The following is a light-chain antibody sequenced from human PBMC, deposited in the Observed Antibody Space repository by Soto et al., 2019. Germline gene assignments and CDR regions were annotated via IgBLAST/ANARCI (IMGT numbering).Light chain of an antibody. V-gene: IGKV1-6*01. Sequence: QMTQSPSSMSASAGEKIIITCRASRDVGSDVSWYQQKPGQAPKLLIYAASNLYPGVPSRFSGSRSGTEFTLTISSLQPEDFASYYCLQDYGDSWTFGQGTKVDIK. CDR1: RDVGSD. CDR3: LQDYGDSWT. J-gene: IGKJ1*01. CDR2: AAS.